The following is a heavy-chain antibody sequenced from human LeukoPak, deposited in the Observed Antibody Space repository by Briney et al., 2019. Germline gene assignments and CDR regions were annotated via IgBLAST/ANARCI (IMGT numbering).Heavy chain of an antibody. D-gene: IGHD4-17*01. Sequence: SETLSLTCAVSGGSISSSNWWSWVRQPPGKGLEWIGEIYHSGSTNYNPSLKSRVTISVDKSKNQFSLKLSSVTAADTAVYYCARAPTVTTPASFDYWGQGTLVTVSS. J-gene: IGHJ4*02. V-gene: IGHV4-4*02. CDR1: GGSISSSNW. CDR3: ARAPTVTTPASFDY. CDR2: IYHSGST.